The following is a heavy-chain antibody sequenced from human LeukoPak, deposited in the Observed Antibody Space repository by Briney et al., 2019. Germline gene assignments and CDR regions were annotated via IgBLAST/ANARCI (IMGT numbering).Heavy chain of an antibody. J-gene: IGHJ6*04. V-gene: IGHV3-21*01. D-gene: IGHD2-8*02. CDR3: ARDVLGTVPYYYYGMDV. Sequence: PGGSLRLSCAASGFPFSSYSINWVRQAPGKGLEWVSSISSSSSYIYYADSVKGRFIISRDNAQNSLYLQMNSLRVEDTAVYYCARDVLGTVPYYYYGMDVRGKGTTVTVSS. CDR2: ISSSSSYI. CDR1: GFPFSSYS.